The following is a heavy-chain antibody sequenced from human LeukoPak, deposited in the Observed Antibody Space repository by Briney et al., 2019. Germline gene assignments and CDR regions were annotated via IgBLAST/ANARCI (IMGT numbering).Heavy chain of an antibody. CDR3: ARVAYYYDSAGLYLNYFYGMDV. D-gene: IGHD3-22*01. V-gene: IGHV1-8*03. Sequence: ASVKVSCKASGYTFSNFDLNWVRQAAGQGLEWVGYINHKSGYTVYAQKFQGRVTITRDTSISTLYMELSSLRSEDTAVYYCARVAYYYDSAGLYLNYFYGMDVWGQGTTVTVSS. CDR2: INHKSGYT. J-gene: IGHJ6*02. CDR1: GYTFSNFD.